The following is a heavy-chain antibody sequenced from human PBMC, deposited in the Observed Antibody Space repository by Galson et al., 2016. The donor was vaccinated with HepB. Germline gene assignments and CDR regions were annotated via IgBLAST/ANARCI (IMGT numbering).Heavy chain of an antibody. CDR1: GFSFSSYA. Sequence: SLRLSCAASGFSFSSYAMTWVRQSPGKGLEWVSGISGSGSRTYYADSVKGRFTISRDNSKNTLIVQMNSLRAEDTAVYYCVKLRASTPAGRPGYFDSWGQGTLVTVSS. V-gene: IGHV3-23*01. CDR2: ISGSGSRT. CDR3: VKLRASTPAGRPGYFDS. D-gene: IGHD6-6*01. J-gene: IGHJ4*02.